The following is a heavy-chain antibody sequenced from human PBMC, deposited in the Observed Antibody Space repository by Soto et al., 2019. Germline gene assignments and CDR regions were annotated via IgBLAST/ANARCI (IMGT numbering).Heavy chain of an antibody. CDR3: AHSPYSSGLFDY. D-gene: IGHD6-19*01. CDR1: GFSLSTSGVG. CDR2: IYWDDDK. V-gene: IGHV2-5*02. J-gene: IGHJ4*02. Sequence: QITLKESGPTLVKPTQTLTLTCTFSGFSLSTSGVGVGWIRQPPGKALEWLALIYWDDDKRYSPSLKSRLTITKDTSKHQVVLTMTNMDPVDTATYYCAHSPYSSGLFDYWGQGTLVTVSS.